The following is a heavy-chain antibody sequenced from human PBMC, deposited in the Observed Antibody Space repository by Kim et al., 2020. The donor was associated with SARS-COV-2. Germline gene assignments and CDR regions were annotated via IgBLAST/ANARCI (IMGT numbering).Heavy chain of an antibody. J-gene: IGHJ6*02. CDR1: GFTVSSNY. CDR2: IYSGGST. Sequence: GGSLRLSCAASGFTVSSNYMSWVRQAPGKGLEWVSVIYSGGSTYYADSVKGRFTISRHNSKNTLYLQMNSLRAEDTAVYYCATTVVTPFWSGDYYGMDVWGQGTTVTVSS. D-gene: IGHD4-17*01. V-gene: IGHV3-53*04. CDR3: ATTVVTPFWSGDYYGMDV.